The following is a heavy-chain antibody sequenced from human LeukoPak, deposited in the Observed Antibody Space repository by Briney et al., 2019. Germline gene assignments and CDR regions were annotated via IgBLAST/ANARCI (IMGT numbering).Heavy chain of an antibody. J-gene: IGHJ2*01. CDR3: ARDTSDYGDEPGRLWYFDL. V-gene: IGHV3-23*01. Sequence: PGGSLRLSCAASGFTFSSYAMSWVRQAPGKGLEWVSAISGSGGSTYYADSVKGRFTISRDNAKNSLYLQMNSLRAEDTAVYYCARDTSDYGDEPGRLWYFDLWGRGTLVTVSS. D-gene: IGHD4-17*01. CDR2: ISGSGGST. CDR1: GFTFSSYA.